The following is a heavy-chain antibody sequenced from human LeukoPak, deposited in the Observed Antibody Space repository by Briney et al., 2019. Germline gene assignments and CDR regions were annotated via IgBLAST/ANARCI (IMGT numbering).Heavy chain of an antibody. CDR1: GFTFSNAW. Sequence: GGSLRLSCAASGFTFSNAWMSWVRQAPGKGLEWVGRIKSKTDGGTTDYAAPVTGRFTISRNDSKNTLYLQMNSLKTEDTAVYYCTGAYYYGSEDINFDYWGQGTLVTVSS. V-gene: IGHV3-15*01. D-gene: IGHD3-10*01. J-gene: IGHJ4*02. CDR3: TGAYYYGSEDINFDY. CDR2: IKSKTDGGTT.